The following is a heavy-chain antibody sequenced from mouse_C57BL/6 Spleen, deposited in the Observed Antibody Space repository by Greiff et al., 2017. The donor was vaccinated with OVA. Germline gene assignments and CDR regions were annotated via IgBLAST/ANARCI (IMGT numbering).Heavy chain of an antibody. Sequence: VKLMESGPGLVQPSQSLSITCTVSGFSLTSYGVHWVRQSPGKGLEWLGVIWSGGSTDYNAAFISRLSISKDNSKSQVFFKMNSLPADDTAIYYCATYDYDVGYFDYWGQGTTLTVSS. V-gene: IGHV2-2*01. CDR1: GFSLTSYG. J-gene: IGHJ2*01. CDR3: ATYDYDVGYFDY. CDR2: IWSGGST. D-gene: IGHD2-4*01.